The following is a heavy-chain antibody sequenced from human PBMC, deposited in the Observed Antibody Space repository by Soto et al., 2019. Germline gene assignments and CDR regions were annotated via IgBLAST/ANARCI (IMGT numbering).Heavy chain of an antibody. V-gene: IGHV4-59*01. D-gene: IGHD3-3*01. Sequence: SETLSLTCTVSGDSISAFYWSWIRQPPGKGLEWIGYIHYSGSTNYNPSLKSQVIISVDTSKNQFSLKLSSVTAADTAVYFCARVRSNLFDYWGQGTLVTVSS. CDR1: GDSISAFY. CDR2: IHYSGST. CDR3: ARVRSNLFDY. J-gene: IGHJ4*02.